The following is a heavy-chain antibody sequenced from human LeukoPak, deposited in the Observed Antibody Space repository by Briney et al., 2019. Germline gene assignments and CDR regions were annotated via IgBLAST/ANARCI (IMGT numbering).Heavy chain of an antibody. D-gene: IGHD3-3*01. CDR1: GYTLTGHY. Sequence: ASVKVSCKASGYTLTGHYIHWVRQAPGQGLEWMGWINPNGGGTNYAQKFQGRVTMTRDTSITTAYMELSRLRSDDTAVYYCARGGGTVFGVINDWGQGTLVTVSS. CDR2: INPNGGGT. CDR3: ARGGGTVFGVIND. J-gene: IGHJ4*02. V-gene: IGHV1-2*02.